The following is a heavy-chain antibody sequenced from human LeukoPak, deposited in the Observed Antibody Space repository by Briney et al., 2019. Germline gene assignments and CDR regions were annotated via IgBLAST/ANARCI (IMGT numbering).Heavy chain of an antibody. CDR1: GGSFSGYY. CDR3: ARVHGSGTLYYFDY. J-gene: IGHJ4*02. V-gene: IGHV4-34*01. Sequence: SETLSLTCAVYGGSFSGYYWSWIRQPPGKGLEWIGEINHSGSTNYNPSLKSRVTISVDTSKNQFSLKLSSVAAADTAVYYCARVHGSGTLYYFDYWGQGTLVTVSS. CDR2: INHSGST. D-gene: IGHD3-10*01.